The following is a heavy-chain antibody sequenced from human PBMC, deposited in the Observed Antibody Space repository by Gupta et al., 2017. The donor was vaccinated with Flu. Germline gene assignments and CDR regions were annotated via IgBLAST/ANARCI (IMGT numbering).Heavy chain of an antibody. CDR3: ARSGGGNVFDY. V-gene: IGHV3-7*01. D-gene: IGHD2-15*01. Sequence: WFRQAPGKGLEWVANIKQDGSEKYYVDSVKGRFTVSRDNAKNSLYLQMNSLRAEDTAVYYCARSGGGNVFDYWGQGTLVTVSS. J-gene: IGHJ4*02. CDR2: IKQDGSEK.